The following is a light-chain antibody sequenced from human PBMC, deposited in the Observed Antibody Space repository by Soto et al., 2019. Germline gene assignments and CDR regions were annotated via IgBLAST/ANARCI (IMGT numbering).Light chain of an antibody. CDR3: CSYVGSSTSYV. J-gene: IGLJ1*01. V-gene: IGLV2-23*02. CDR2: EVN. CDR1: SGDVGNHL. Sequence: QSVLTQPASVSGSPGQSIAISCTGTSGDVGNHLVSWYQQRPGKAPKLIIFEVNKWPSGVSNRFSGSKSGNTASLTISGLQAEDEADYYCCSYVGSSTSYVFGTGTKVTVL.